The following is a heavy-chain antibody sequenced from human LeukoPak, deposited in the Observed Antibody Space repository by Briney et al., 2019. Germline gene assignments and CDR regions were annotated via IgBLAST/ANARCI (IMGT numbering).Heavy chain of an antibody. CDR3: AVAATPNYYYYYYMDV. CDR1: GYTFTSYD. CDR2: MNPNGGNT. J-gene: IGHJ6*03. D-gene: IGHD2-15*01. V-gene: IGHV1-8*01. Sequence: GASVKVSCKASGYTFTSYDINWVRQATGQGPEWMGWMNPNGGNTGYAQKFQGRVTMTRNTSISTAYMELSSLRSEDTAVYYCAVAATPNYYYYYYMDVWGKGTTVTVSS.